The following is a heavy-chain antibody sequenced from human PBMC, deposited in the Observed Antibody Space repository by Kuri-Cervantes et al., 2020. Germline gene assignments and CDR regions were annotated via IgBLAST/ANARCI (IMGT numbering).Heavy chain of an antibody. CDR1: GFTFSSYW. CDR3: ARAFGEDTAMVGGTSFDY. J-gene: IGHJ4*02. Sequence: GGSLRLSCAASGFTFSSYWMHWVRQAPGKGLVWVSRINSDGSSTSYADSVKGRFTISRDNAKNSLYLQMNSLRAEDTAVYYCARAFGEDTAMVGGTSFDYWGQGTLVTVSS. CDR2: INSDGSST. D-gene: IGHD5-18*01. V-gene: IGHV3-74*01.